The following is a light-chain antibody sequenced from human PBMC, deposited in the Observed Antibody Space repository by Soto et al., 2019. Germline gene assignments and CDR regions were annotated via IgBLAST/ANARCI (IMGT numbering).Light chain of an antibody. CDR1: QRVGSK. J-gene: IGKJ4*01. CDR2: GAS. CDR3: QQYNSWPLT. V-gene: IGKV3-15*01. Sequence: EIVMTQSPATLSVSPGERATLSCRASQRVGSKLAWYQQKPGQAPRLLIYGASTRATGIPASFSGSGSGTEFTLTISSLQSEDFAVYYCQQYNSWPLTFGGGTKVEIK.